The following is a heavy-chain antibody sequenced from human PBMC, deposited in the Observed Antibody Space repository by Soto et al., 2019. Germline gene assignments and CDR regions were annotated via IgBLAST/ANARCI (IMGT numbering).Heavy chain of an antibody. J-gene: IGHJ4*02. CDR2: FDPEDGET. Sequence: ASVKVSCKVSGYTLTELSMHWVRQAPGKGLEWMGGFDPEDGETIYAQKFQGRVTMTEDTSTDTAYMELSSLRSEDTAVYYCATARRWLFPDDFDYWGQGTLVTVSS. D-gene: IGHD3-22*01. CDR3: ATARRWLFPDDFDY. V-gene: IGHV1-24*01. CDR1: GYTLTELS.